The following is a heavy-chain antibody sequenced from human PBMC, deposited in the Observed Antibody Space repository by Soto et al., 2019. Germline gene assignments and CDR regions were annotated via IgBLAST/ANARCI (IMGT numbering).Heavy chain of an antibody. Sequence: GGSLRLSCAASGFTFSNAWINWVRQTPGRGLEWVGRVKSKNDGGTTDFAAPVKGRFAISRDDSKNMVYLEMNSLQTEDTALYYCTTDPYITTITARFDYWAHGTLVTVSS. V-gene: IGHV3-15*07. D-gene: IGHD3-22*01. J-gene: IGHJ4*01. CDR1: GFTFSNAW. CDR3: TTDPYITTITARFDY. CDR2: VKSKNDGGTT.